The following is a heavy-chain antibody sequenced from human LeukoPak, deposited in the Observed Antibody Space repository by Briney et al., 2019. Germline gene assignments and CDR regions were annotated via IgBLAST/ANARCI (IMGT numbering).Heavy chain of an antibody. Sequence: GGSLRLSCAASGFTFSTYAMSWVRQAPGMGLEWVSAISGRGDTIFYADSVKGRFTVSRDNSKNTLYLQVNSLRAEDTAVYYCAKATLSTTYFDSWGQGTLVTVSS. CDR1: GFTFSTYA. D-gene: IGHD4-17*01. V-gene: IGHV3-23*01. CDR2: ISGRGDTI. J-gene: IGHJ4*02. CDR3: AKATLSTTYFDS.